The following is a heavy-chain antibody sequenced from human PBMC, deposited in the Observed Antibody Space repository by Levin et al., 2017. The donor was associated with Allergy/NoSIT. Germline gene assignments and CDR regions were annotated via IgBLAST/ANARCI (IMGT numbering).Heavy chain of an antibody. CDR2: ISSSGSTI. V-gene: IGHV3-11*01. CDR3: ARVNQTVVVPAAQNYYYGMDV. J-gene: IGHJ6*02. D-gene: IGHD2-2*01. CDR1: GFTFSDYY. Sequence: GGSLRLSCAASGFTFSDYYMSWIRQAPGKGLEWVSYISSSGSTIYYADSVKGRFTISRDNAKNSLYLQMNSLRAEDTAVYYCARVNQTVVVPAAQNYYYGMDVWGQGTTVTVSS.